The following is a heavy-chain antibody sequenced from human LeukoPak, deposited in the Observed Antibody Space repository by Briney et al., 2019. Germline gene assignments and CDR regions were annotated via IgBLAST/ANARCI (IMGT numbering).Heavy chain of an antibody. V-gene: IGHV3-23*01. CDR1: GFTFSSYA. CDR2: ISGSGGST. J-gene: IGHJ4*02. CDR3: AKQVPAAMGYYFDY. D-gene: IGHD2-2*01. Sequence: GGSLRLSCAASGFTFSSYAMSWVRQAPGKGLEWVPGISGSGGSTYYTDSVKGRFTISRDNSKNTLYLQMNTLRADDTAVYYCAKQVPAAMGYYFDYWGQGTLVTVSS.